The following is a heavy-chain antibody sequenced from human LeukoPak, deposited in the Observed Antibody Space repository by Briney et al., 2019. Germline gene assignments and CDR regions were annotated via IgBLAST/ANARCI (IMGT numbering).Heavy chain of an antibody. Sequence: TGGSLRLSCAASGFTFSSYAMHWVRQAPGKGLEWVAVISYDGSNKYYADSVKGRFTISRDNSKNTLYLQMNSLRAEDTAVYYCARGGTSLAAACTPPPSHNWFDPWGQGTLVTVSS. V-gene: IGHV3-30*04. D-gene: IGHD6-13*01. CDR1: GFTFSSYA. CDR2: ISYDGSNK. J-gene: IGHJ5*02. CDR3: ARGGTSLAAACTPPPSHNWFDP.